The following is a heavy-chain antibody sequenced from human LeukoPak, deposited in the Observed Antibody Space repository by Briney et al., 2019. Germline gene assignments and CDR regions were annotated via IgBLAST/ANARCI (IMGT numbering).Heavy chain of an antibody. J-gene: IGHJ3*02. CDR2: INPNGGDT. CDR3: ARDPSTETSEEADAFDI. Sequence: GASVKVSCKTSGYTFTGYYIQWVRQAPGEGLEWMGWINPNGGDTNYAQKFQGRVTMTRDTSVSTAYMDLSGLRSDDTAVYFCARDPSTETSEEADAFDIWGRGTMVTVSS. D-gene: IGHD4-17*01. CDR1: GYTFTGYY. V-gene: IGHV1-2*02.